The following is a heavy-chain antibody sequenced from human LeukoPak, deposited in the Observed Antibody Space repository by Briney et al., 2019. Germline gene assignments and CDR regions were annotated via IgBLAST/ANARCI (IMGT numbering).Heavy chain of an antibody. CDR1: GGSISSYY. CDR3: ARGGGYLYYFDY. Sequence: SETLSLTCTVSGGSISSYYWSWIRQPPGKGLEWIGYIYYSGSTNYNPSLKSRVTISVDTSKNQCSLRLSSVTAADTAVYYCARGGGYLYYFDYWGQGTLVTVSS. J-gene: IGHJ4*02. D-gene: IGHD5-12*01. V-gene: IGHV4-59*01. CDR2: IYYSGST.